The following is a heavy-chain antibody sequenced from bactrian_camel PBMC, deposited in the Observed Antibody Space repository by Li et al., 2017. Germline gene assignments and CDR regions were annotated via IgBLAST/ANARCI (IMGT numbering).Heavy chain of an antibody. J-gene: IGHJ6*01. Sequence: HVQLVESGGGLVQPGGFLRLSCAASGFTFSDNWMHWVRQAPGKGLEWVSSINTGDDTTNSVDSVKGRFTISRDNAKNMLYLQLNSLKTEDAGMYYCAKAEVYQWIFGGWGQGTQVTVS. D-gene: IGHD2*01. CDR1: GFTFSDNW. CDR3: AKAEVYQWIFGG. CDR2: INTGDDTT. V-gene: IGHV3S1*01.